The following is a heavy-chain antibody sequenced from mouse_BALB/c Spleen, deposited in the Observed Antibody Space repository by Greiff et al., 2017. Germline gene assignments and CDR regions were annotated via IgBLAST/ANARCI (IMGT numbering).Heavy chain of an antibody. CDR1: GFSLTSYG. J-gene: IGHJ4*01. Sequence: VQLVESGPGLVAPSQSLSITCTVSGFSLTSYGVHWVRQPPGKGLEWLGVIWAGGSTNYNSALMSRLSISKDNSKSQVFLKMNSLQTDDTAMYYCARASSGTPYAMDYWGQGTSVTVSS. CDR3: ARASSGTPYAMDY. D-gene: IGHD3-1*01. CDR2: IWAGGST. V-gene: IGHV2-9*02.